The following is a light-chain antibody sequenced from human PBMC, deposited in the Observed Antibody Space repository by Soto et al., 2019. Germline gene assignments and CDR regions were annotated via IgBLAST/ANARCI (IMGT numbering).Light chain of an antibody. CDR2: AAS. CDR1: QGISSY. CDR3: QQLNSYPPFT. V-gene: IGKV1-9*01. J-gene: IGKJ3*01. Sequence: DIQLTQSPSFLSASVGDRVTITCRASQGISSYLAWYQQKPGKAPKLLIYAASSLQSGVPSRFSGSGSGTEFTLAISILQPEEFATYYCQQLNSYPPFTFGPGTKVDIK.